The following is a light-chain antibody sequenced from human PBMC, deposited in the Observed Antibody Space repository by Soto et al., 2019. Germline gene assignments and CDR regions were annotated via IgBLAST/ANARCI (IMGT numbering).Light chain of an antibody. CDR3: SSYTSSSTLV. J-gene: IGLJ2*01. Sequence: QSALTQPASVSGSPGQSITISCTGTSSDVGGYDYVSWYQQHPGKAPKLMIYEVSNRPSGVSNRFSGSKSGNTASLTISGLQAEDEGDYYCSSYTSSSTLVFGGGTKSPS. CDR1: SSDVGGYDY. V-gene: IGLV2-14*01. CDR2: EVS.